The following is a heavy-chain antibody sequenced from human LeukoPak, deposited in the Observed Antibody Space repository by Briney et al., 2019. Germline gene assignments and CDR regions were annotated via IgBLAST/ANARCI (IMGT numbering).Heavy chain of an antibody. J-gene: IGHJ4*02. V-gene: IGHV3-53*01. CDR1: GFTVSNNY. D-gene: IGHD6-19*01. Sequence: GGSLRLSCAASGFTVSNNYMSWVRQAPGKGLEWVSDIYSGDSTYYADSVKGRFTISRDNSKNPLYLQMNSLRAEDTAVYYCARVLVVSGLLMGFDYWGQGTLVTVSS. CDR2: IYSGDST. CDR3: ARVLVVSGLLMGFDY.